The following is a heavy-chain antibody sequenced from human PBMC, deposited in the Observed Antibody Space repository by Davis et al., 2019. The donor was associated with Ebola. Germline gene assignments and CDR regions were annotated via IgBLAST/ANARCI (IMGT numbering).Heavy chain of an antibody. D-gene: IGHD4-17*01. V-gene: IGHV3-74*01. CDR2: INSGGSST. CDR1: GFTFSSYW. J-gene: IGHJ4*02. CDR3: ARVFTSGDSDY. Sequence: GESLKISCAASGFTFSSYWMHWVRQAPGKGLVWVSRINSGGSSTSYADSVKGRFTISRDNAKNTLYLQMNSLRAEDTAVYYCARVFTSGDSDYWGQGTLVTVSS.